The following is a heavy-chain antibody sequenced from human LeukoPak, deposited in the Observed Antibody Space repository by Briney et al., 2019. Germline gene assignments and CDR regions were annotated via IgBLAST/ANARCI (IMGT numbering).Heavy chain of an antibody. CDR2: ISPYNGNT. D-gene: IGHD1-1*01. CDR1: GYTFSIYG. J-gene: IGHJ3*02. V-gene: IGHV1-18*01. Sequence: GASVKVSCKASGYTFSIYGLSWVRQAPGQGLEWMGWISPYNGNTNYAQKVQGRVTMTTDTSTSTAYMELRSLTSDDTAVYYCARNPTGTTAFDIWGQGTMVTVSS. CDR3: ARNPTGTTAFDI.